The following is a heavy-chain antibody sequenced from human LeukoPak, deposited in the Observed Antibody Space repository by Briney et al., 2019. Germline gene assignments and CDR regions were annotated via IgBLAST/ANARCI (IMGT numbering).Heavy chain of an antibody. J-gene: IGHJ3*02. V-gene: IGHV1-69*05. Sequence: SVKVSCKASGGTFSSYAISWVRQAPGQGLGWMGGIIPIFGTANYAQKFQGRVTITTDESTSTAYMELSSLRSDDTAVYYCARSVLRFLEWLLMDIWGQGTMVTVSS. CDR1: GGTFSSYA. CDR2: IIPIFGTA. D-gene: IGHD3-3*01. CDR3: ARSVLRFLEWLLMDI.